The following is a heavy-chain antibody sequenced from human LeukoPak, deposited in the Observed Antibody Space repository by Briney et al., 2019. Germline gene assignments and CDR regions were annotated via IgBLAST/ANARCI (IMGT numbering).Heavy chain of an antibody. J-gene: IGHJ5*02. CDR1: GGSISSGGYS. CDR2: IYHSGST. V-gene: IGHV4-30-2*01. CDR3: ARAAGYYYDSSGYYGVRWFDP. D-gene: IGHD3-22*01. Sequence: SETLSLTCTVSGGSISSGGYSWSWIRQPPEKGLEWIGYIYHSGSTYYNPSLKSRVTISVDRSKNQFSLKLSSVTAADTAVYYCARAAGYYYDSSGYYGVRWFDPWGQGTLVTVSS.